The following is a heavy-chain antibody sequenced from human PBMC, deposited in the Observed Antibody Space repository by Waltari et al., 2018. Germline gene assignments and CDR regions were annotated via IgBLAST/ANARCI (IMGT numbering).Heavy chain of an antibody. D-gene: IGHD5-12*01. CDR3: AKTQWLRPNFDY. J-gene: IGHJ4*02. CDR2: ISATEGSA. Sequence: EVQLLESGGGLVQPGGSLRLSCTASGFRFSNYAMSWVRQAPGKGLEWVSVISATEGSAYYADSVKGRFTISRDNSKDTLYLQMNSLRAEDTAVYYCAKTQWLRPNFDYWGQGTLVTVSS. CDR1: GFRFSNYA. V-gene: IGHV3-23*01.